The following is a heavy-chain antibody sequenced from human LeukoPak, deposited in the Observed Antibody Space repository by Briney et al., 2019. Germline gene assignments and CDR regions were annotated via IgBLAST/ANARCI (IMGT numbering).Heavy chain of an antibody. Sequence: SVRVSCKASGGTFSSYAISWVRQAPGQGLEWMGRIIPIFGTANYAQKFQGRVTITTDESTSTAYMELSSLRSEDTAVYYCARGNNYGHDHWGQGTLVTVSS. CDR2: IIPIFGTA. CDR3: ARGNNYGHDH. CDR1: GGTFSSYA. J-gene: IGHJ5*02. D-gene: IGHD5-18*01. V-gene: IGHV1-69*05.